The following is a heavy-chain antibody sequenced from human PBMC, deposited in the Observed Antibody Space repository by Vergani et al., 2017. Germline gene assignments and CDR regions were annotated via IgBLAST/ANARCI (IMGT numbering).Heavy chain of an antibody. CDR2: IYHSGGA. CDR3: ERTESLILRYFHWAL. J-gene: IGHJ4*02. D-gene: IGHD3-9*01. V-gene: IGHV4-39*01. Sequence: QLHLQESGPGLVKPSETLSLTCTVSGGSITSSSYYWGWIRQPPGKGLEWIGNIYHSGGAYYNPSLKGRVTISVDTSKNQFSLEVTSVTAADTAIYFCERTESLILRYFHWALWGQGTLVTVSS. CDR1: GGSITSSSYY.